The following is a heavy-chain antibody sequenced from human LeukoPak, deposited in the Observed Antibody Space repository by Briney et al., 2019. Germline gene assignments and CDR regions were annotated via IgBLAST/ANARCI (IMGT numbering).Heavy chain of an antibody. V-gene: IGHV1-8*01. CDR1: GYTFTSYD. Sequence: GASVKVSCKASGYTFTSYDINWVRQATGQGLEWVGWMSPNSSNTGYAQKFQGRVTMTRNTAISTAYMELSSLRSEDTAVYYCVRTPPNWGADYWGQGTLVTVSS. J-gene: IGHJ4*02. CDR2: MSPNSSNT. D-gene: IGHD7-27*01. CDR3: VRTPPNWGADY.